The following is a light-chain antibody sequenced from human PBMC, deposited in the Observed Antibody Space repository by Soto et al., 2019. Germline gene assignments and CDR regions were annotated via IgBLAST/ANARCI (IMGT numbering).Light chain of an antibody. CDR1: QFISNS. CDR2: DAS. Sequence: DIQMTQSPSTLSASVGDEVTITFRASQFISNSVSWYQQSPGKAPNLLIYDASSLQSGVPSRFSGSGSGTDFTLTISGLQPDDFATYYCQQYHNLWTFGQGTKVDI. V-gene: IGKV1-5*01. CDR3: QQYHNLWT. J-gene: IGKJ1*01.